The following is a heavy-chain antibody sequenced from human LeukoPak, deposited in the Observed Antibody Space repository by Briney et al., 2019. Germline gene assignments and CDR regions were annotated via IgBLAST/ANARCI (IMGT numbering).Heavy chain of an antibody. J-gene: IGHJ4*02. D-gene: IGHD2-2*01. CDR2: INHSGST. V-gene: IGHV4-34*01. Sequence: PSETLSLTCAVYGGSFSGYYWSWIRQPPGKGLEWIGEINHSGSTNYNPSLKSRVTISVDTSKNQFSLKLSSVTAADTAVYYCARDLGGCSSTSCPLWGQGTLVTVSS. CDR3: ARDLGGCSSTSCPL. CDR1: GGSFSGYY.